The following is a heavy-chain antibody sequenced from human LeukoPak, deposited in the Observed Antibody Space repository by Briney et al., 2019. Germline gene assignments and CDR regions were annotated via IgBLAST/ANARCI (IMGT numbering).Heavy chain of an antibody. V-gene: IGHV3-74*01. CDR2: INGDESIT. CDR3: VREAAATLFDY. CDR1: GFTLSRFW. J-gene: IGHJ4*02. D-gene: IGHD1-26*01. Sequence: GGSLRLSCAASGFTLSRFWMHWVRQAPGKGLVWVSRINGDESITTSADSVKGRFTISRDNAKNSLYLQVNSLRAEDTAVYYCVREAAATLFDYWGQGTLVTVSS.